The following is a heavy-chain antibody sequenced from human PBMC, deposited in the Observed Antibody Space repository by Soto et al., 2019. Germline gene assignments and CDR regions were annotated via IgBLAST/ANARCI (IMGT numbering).Heavy chain of an antibody. D-gene: IGHD2-21*02. CDR2: IYSSGST. J-gene: IGHJ6*02. CDR3: SKDGDRGYEMDV. V-gene: IGHV4-4*02. CDR1: GGSISSSNW. Sequence: SETLSLTCAVSGGSISSSNWWSWVRQPPGKGPEWIGSIYSSGSTYYNPSLNSRVTVSVDTSKNQFSLKVTSVTAADTAVYYCSKDGDRGYEMDVWGQGTTVTVSS.